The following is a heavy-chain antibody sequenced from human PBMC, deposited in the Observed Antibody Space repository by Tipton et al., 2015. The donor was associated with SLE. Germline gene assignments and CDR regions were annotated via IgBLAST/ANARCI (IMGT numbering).Heavy chain of an antibody. CDR1: GGSISSYY. CDR2: IYYSGST. Sequence: TLSLTCTVSGGSISSYYWSWIRQPPGKGLEWIGYIYYSGSTNYNPSLKSRVTISVDTSKNQFSLKLSSVTAADTAVYYCAGARQLPDAFDIWGQGTMVTVSS. J-gene: IGHJ3*02. D-gene: IGHD2-2*01. V-gene: IGHV4-59*01. CDR3: AGARQLPDAFDI.